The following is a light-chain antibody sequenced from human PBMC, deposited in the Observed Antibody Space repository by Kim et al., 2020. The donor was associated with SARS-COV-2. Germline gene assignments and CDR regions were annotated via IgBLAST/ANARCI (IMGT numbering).Light chain of an antibody. CDR3: QQYDSLPLT. CDR2: GAS. V-gene: IGKV1-33*01. J-gene: IGKJ4*01. CDR1: QDITND. Sequence: ASVGDRVTITCQASQDITNDLNWYQQKPGKAPKLMIYGASKLETGVPSRFSGSGSGTDFTFTISSLRPEDIATYYCQQYDSLPLTFGGGTKVDIK.